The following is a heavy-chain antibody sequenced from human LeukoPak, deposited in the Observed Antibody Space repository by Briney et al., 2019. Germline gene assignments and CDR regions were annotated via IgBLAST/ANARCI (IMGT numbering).Heavy chain of an antibody. Sequence: GGSLRLSCEASGYSFSDHGMTRVRQTPGKGLQWVSTINGLGDNPSYAETAKGRFTVYRDNSKNTVYLQMNRLRAEDTAIYYCAKVSICYGCYFDYWGPGIPVTVSS. V-gene: IGHV3-23*01. D-gene: IGHD3-10*02. J-gene: IGHJ4*02. CDR1: GYSFSDHG. CDR3: AKVSICYGCYFDY. CDR2: INGLGDNP.